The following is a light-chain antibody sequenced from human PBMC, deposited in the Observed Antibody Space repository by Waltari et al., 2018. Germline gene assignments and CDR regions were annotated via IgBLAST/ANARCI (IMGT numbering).Light chain of an antibody. Sequence: DIQMTQSPSSLSASVGDRVTITCRASQGISTYLNWYQQKPGKAPKLLIYGESSFQGGVPSRFSGSGSGTDFTLTISSLQPEDFATYYCQQSSSTPPTFGGGTKVEIK. CDR2: GES. J-gene: IGKJ4*01. V-gene: IGKV1-39*01. CDR1: QGISTY. CDR3: QQSSSTPPT.